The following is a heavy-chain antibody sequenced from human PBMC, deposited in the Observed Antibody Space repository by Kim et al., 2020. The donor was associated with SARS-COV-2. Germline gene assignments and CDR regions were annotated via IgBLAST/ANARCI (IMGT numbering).Heavy chain of an antibody. J-gene: IGHJ6*02. V-gene: IGHV3-23*01. CDR3: AKNQGARLSDYYYGMDV. D-gene: IGHD2-8*01. Sequence: GGSLRLSCAASGFTFFNYAMSWVRQAPGKGLEWVSGISGRGDTTNFAASVRGRFTISRDNSKNTLYLQMNSLRAEDTAIYYCAKNQGARLSDYYYGMDVWGRGTTVTVSS. CDR2: ISGRGDTT. CDR1: GFTFFNYA.